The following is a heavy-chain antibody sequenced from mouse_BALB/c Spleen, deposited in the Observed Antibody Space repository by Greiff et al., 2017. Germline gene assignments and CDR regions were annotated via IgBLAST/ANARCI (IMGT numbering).Heavy chain of an antibody. Sequence: EVKLLESGGGLVQPGGSLNLSCAASGFAFSRYWMSWARQAPGKGQEWIGEINPGSSTINYTPSLKDKFIISRDNAKNTLYLQMSKVRSEDTALYYCARLGRYAMDYWGQGTSVTVSA. CDR2: INPGSSTI. CDR3: ARLGRYAMDY. CDR1: GFAFSRYW. J-gene: IGHJ4*01. V-gene: IGHV4-2*02.